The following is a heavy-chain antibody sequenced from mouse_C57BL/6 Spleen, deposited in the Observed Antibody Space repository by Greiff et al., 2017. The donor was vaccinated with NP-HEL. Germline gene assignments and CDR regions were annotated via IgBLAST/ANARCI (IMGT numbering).Heavy chain of an antibody. D-gene: IGHD2-10*01. V-gene: IGHV5-17*01. J-gene: IGHJ2*01. Sequence: EVKLVESGGGLVKPGGSLKLSCAASGFTFSDYGMHWVRQAPEKGLEWVAYISSGSSTIYYADTVKGRFTISRDNAKNTLFLQMTSLRSEDTAMYYCARDPYYGNYHDFDYWGQGTTLTVSS. CDR3: ARDPYYGNYHDFDY. CDR2: ISSGSSTI. CDR1: GFTFSDYG.